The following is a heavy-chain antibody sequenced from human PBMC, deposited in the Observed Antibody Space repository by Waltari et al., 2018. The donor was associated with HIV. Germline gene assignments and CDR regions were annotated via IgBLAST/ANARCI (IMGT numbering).Heavy chain of an antibody. V-gene: IGHV3-33*01. CDR2: IWYDGSNK. J-gene: IGHJ4*02. CDR3: AREESGSYSFDY. Sequence: QVQLVESGGGVVQPGRSLRLSCAASGFTFSSYGMHWVRQAPGKGLEWVAVIWYDGSNKYYADSVKGRFTISRDNSKNTLYLQMNSLRAEDTAVYYCAREESGSYSFDYWGQGSLVTVSS. CDR1: GFTFSSYG. D-gene: IGHD1-26*01.